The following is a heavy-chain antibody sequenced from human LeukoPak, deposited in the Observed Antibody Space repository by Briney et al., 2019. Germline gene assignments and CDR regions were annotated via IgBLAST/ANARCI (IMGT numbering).Heavy chain of an antibody. CDR2: LYSGANT. J-gene: IGHJ4*02. CDR3: ARATLRDCSGRSCYPLDY. Sequence: GESLRLSCAASRFTVSSNYMSWVRQAPGKGLEWVSVLYSGANTYYADSVKGRFTISRDNSKNTLYLQMNSLRAEDTAVYYCARATLRDCSGRSCYPLDYWGQGTLVTVSS. V-gene: IGHV3-53*01. D-gene: IGHD2-15*01. CDR1: RFTVSSNY.